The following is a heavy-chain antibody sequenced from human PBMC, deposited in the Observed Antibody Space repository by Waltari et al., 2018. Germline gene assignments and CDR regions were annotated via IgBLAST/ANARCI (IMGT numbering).Heavy chain of an antibody. J-gene: IGHJ4*02. V-gene: IGHV4-39*07. D-gene: IGHD3-10*01. CDR3: ARDNGRRVRGVISQGLDY. CDR2: VIYSGRT. CDR1: GGSISSSSSY. Sequence: QLQLQESGPGLVKPSETLSLTCTVPGGSISSSSSYWGWIRQRPGKGLAWIRSVIYSGRTYYNPFLKSRVTISVDTSKNQFSLKLSSVTAADTAVYYCARDNGRRVRGVISQGLDYWGQGTLVTVSS.